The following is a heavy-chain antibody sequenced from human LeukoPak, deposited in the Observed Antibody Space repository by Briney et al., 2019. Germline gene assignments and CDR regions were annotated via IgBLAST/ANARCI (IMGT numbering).Heavy chain of an antibody. V-gene: IGHV4-34*01. J-gene: IGHJ2*01. CDR2: INHSGSP. Sequence: SETLSLTCAVYGGSFSGYYWSWIRQPPGKGLEWIGEINHSGSPNYNPSLKSRVAISVDTSKNPFSLKLSSVTAADTAVYYCARSGSSWFSWWFFDLWGRGALVTVSS. CDR3: ARSGSSWFSWWFFDL. D-gene: IGHD6-13*01. CDR1: GGSFSGYY.